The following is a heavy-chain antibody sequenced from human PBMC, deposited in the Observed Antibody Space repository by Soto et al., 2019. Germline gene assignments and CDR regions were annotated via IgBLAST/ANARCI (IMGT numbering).Heavy chain of an antibody. CDR1: GFTFTSSA. D-gene: IGHD3-3*01. CDR2: IAVGSGNT. J-gene: IGHJ4*02. Sequence: QMQLVQSGPEVKKPGTSVKVSCKASGFTFTSSAVQWVRQARGQRLEWIGWIAVGSGNTNYAQKFQERVTITRDMAKRTPNRELSSLRSEEPAVYYCAAATYSDFWGGYPQDLDSWGQGTLVTVSS. V-gene: IGHV1-58*01. CDR3: AAATYSDFWGGYPQDLDS.